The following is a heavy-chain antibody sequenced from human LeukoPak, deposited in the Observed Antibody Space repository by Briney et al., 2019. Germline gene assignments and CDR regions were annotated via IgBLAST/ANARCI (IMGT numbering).Heavy chain of an antibody. CDR3: ASFGIVVVPAAIRSNDAFDI. CDR2: IYSGGST. Sequence: GGSLRLSCAASGFTVSSNYMSWVRQAPGKGLEWVSLIYSGGSTYYADSVKGRFTISRDNSKNTLYLQMNSLRAEDTAVYYCASFGIVVVPAAIRSNDAFDIWGQGTMVTVSS. J-gene: IGHJ3*02. CDR1: GFTVSSNY. D-gene: IGHD2-2*01. V-gene: IGHV3-53*01.